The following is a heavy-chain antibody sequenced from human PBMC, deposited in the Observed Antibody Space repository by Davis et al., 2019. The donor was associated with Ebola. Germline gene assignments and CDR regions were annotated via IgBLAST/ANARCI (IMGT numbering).Heavy chain of an antibody. V-gene: IGHV4-39*01. CDR2: IYYSGST. CDR3: ARHSYDGYPLDYYYGMDV. D-gene: IGHD5-24*01. J-gene: IGHJ6*02. Sequence: MPSETLSLTCTVSGGSISSSSYYWSWIRQPPGKGLEWIGYIYYSGSTYYNPSLKSRVTISVDTSKNQFSLKLSSVTAADTAVYYCARHSYDGYPLDYYYGMDVWGQGTTVTVSS. CDR1: GGSISSSSYY.